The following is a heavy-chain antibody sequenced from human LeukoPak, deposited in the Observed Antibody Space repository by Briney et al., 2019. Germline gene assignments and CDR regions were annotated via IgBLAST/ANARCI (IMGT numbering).Heavy chain of an antibody. Sequence: KASETLSLTCTVSGGSIRSSYYYWGWIRQPPGKGLEWIGSIYYSGSTYYNPSLKSRVTISVDTSKNQFSLKLSSVTAADTAVYYCARTYYDFWSGYYKEYFQHWGQGTLVTVSS. J-gene: IGHJ1*01. V-gene: IGHV4-39*01. CDR3: ARTYYDFWSGYYKEYFQH. D-gene: IGHD3-3*01. CDR1: GGSIRSSYYY. CDR2: IYYSGST.